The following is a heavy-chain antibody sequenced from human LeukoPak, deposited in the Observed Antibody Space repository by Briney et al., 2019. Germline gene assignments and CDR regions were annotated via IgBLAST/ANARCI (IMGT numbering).Heavy chain of an antibody. Sequence: PSETLSLTCTVSGGSVSSAIYYWSWIRQPPGKGLEWIGYIYYSGSTNYNPSLKSRVTISVDTSKNQFSLKLNSETAADTAVYFCARVEIPGGSGLRGFGYFDLWGRGTLVTVSS. V-gene: IGHV4-61*01. CDR1: GGSVSSAIYY. D-gene: IGHD2-15*01. CDR3: ARVEIPGGSGLRGFGYFDL. J-gene: IGHJ2*01. CDR2: IYYSGST.